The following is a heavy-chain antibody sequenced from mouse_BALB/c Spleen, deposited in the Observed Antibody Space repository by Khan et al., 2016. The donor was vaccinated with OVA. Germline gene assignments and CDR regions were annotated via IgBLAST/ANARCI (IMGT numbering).Heavy chain of an antibody. D-gene: IGHD2-14*01. Sequence: VQLQESGAELARPGASVKMSCKASGYTFTSYTIHWIQQRPGQGLEWIGSINPSSGYTNYNQKFKDKATLTADKSSTTAYMQLSGLTSDDSAVYYCAREGAYYRNDGWCAYWGQGTLVTVSA. J-gene: IGHJ3*01. CDR2: INPSSGYT. CDR3: AREGAYYRNDGWCAY. CDR1: GYTFTSYT. V-gene: IGHV1-4*01.